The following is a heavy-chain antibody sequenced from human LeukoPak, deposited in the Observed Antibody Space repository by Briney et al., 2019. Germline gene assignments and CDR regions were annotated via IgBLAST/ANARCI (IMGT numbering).Heavy chain of an antibody. CDR1: GFTVSSNY. V-gene: IGHV3-66*02. Sequence: PGGSLRLSCADSGFTVSSNYMSWVRQAPGKGLEWVSVIYSGGSTYYADSVKGRFTISRDNSKNTLYLQMNSLRAEDTAVYYCARESPDFWSGLHYFDYWGQGTLVTVSS. J-gene: IGHJ4*02. CDR3: ARESPDFWSGLHYFDY. CDR2: IYSGGST. D-gene: IGHD3-3*01.